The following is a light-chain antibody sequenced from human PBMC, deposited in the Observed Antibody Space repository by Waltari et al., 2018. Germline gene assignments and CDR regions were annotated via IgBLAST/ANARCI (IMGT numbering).Light chain of an antibody. J-gene: IGLJ3*02. V-gene: IGLV2-14*03. Sequence: HSALAQPASVSGSPGQSITISCTGTSGDVGGYNYVPWYQQHPGKAPRLMIYDVNNRPSGVSNRFSGSKSGNTASLTISGLQAEDEADYYCSSFTRTNSWVFGGGTKLTVL. CDR1: SGDVGGYNY. CDR2: DVN. CDR3: SSFTRTNSWV.